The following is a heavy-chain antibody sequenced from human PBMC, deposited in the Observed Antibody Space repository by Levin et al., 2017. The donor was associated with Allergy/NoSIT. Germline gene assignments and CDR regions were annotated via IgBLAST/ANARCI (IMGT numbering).Heavy chain of an antibody. V-gene: IGHV3-13*04. J-gene: IGHJ4*02. CDR1: GFTFSSYD. CDR2: IGTAGDT. CDR3: ARAGWSYGYTLFDY. Sequence: GESLKISCAASGFTFSSYDMHWVRQATGKGLEWVSAIGTAGDTYYPGSVKGRFTISRENAKNSLYLQMNSLRAGDTAVYYCARAGWSYGYTLFDYWGQGTLVTVSS. D-gene: IGHD5-18*01.